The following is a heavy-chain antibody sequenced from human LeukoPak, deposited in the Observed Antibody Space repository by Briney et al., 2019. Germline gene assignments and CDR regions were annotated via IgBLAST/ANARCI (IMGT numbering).Heavy chain of an antibody. D-gene: IGHD3-9*01. J-gene: IGHJ4*02. Sequence: SETLSLTCTVSGGSINSGDHYWTWLRQPPGGVPEWMGYIFSSGSAYYNPSLGNRPTISVDTSKNQFSLKLTSVTAADTAVYYCARGFDILTGYYLDYWGQGTLVTVSS. V-gene: IGHV4-30-4*01. CDR1: GGSINSGDHY. CDR2: IFSSGSA. CDR3: ARGFDILTGYYLDY.